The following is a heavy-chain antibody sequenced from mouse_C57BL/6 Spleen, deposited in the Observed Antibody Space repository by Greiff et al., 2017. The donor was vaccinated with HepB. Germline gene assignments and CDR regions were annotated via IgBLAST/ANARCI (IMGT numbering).Heavy chain of an antibody. CDR2: INPSNGGT. CDR3: ARLDTTVVADYFDY. Sequence: QVQLKQPGTELVKPGASVKLSCKASGYTFTSYWMHWVKQRPGQGLEWIGNINPSNGGTNYNEKFKSKATLTVDKSSSTAYMQLSSLTSEDSAVYYCARLDTTVVADYFDYWGQGTTLTVSS. J-gene: IGHJ2*01. V-gene: IGHV1-53*01. CDR1: GYTFTSYW. D-gene: IGHD1-1*01.